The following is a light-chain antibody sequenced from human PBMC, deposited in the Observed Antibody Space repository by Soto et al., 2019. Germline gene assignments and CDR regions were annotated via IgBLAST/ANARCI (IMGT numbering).Light chain of an antibody. CDR3: MQSTQLPPT. J-gene: IGKJ5*01. CDR2: GVS. Sequence: SLTPGSLSVPPGQASPSSCKSSQTLLHITGETFLFWYLQKPGQSPQLLIYGVSTRVSGVPDRFSGSGSGTDFTLEISRVETDDVGMYYCMQSTQLPPTFGQGTRLEIK. V-gene: IGKV2D-29*02. CDR1: QTLLHITGETF.